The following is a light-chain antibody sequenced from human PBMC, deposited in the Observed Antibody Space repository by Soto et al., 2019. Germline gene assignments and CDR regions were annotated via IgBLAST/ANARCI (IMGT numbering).Light chain of an antibody. CDR2: EVS. CDR1: SSDVGGYDR. Sequence: QSALTQPASVSGSPGQSITISCTGTSSDVGGYDRVSWYQQSPGKAPRLMIFEVSNRPSGVSSRFSGSKSDNTASLTISGLQADDEADYYCSSYTSSATLVFGGGTQLTVL. J-gene: IGLJ2*01. CDR3: SSYTSSATLV. V-gene: IGLV2-14*01.